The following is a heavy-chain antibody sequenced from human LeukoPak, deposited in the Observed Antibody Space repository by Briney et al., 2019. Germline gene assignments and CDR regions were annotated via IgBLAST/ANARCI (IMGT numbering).Heavy chain of an antibody. CDR1: GGSISSSSYY. CDR2: IYYSGST. CDR3: ARLPGIVGATYFDY. Sequence: SETLSLTCTVSGGSISSSSYYWGWIRQPPGKGLEWIGSIYYSGSTYYNPSLTIRVTISVDTSKTQFSLKLSSVTAADTAVYYCARLPGIVGATYFDYWGQGTLVTVSS. V-gene: IGHV4-39*01. D-gene: IGHD1-26*01. J-gene: IGHJ4*02.